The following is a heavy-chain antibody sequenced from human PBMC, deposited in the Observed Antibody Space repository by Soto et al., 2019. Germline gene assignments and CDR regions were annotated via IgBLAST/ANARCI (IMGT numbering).Heavy chain of an antibody. D-gene: IGHD1-26*01. Sequence: LRLSCAASGFTFSSYAMSWVRQAPGKGLEWVSAISGSGGSTYYADSVKGRFTISRDNSKNTLYLQMNSLRAEDTAVYYCAKPSVPYSGSYYGGTFDYWGQGTLVTVSS. CDR2: ISGSGGST. CDR1: GFTFSSYA. V-gene: IGHV3-23*01. J-gene: IGHJ4*02. CDR3: AKPSVPYSGSYYGGTFDY.